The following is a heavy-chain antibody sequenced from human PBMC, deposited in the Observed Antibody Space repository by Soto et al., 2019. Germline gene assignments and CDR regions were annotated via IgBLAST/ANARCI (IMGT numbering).Heavy chain of an antibody. CDR3: ARRMSYYGPEYGMDV. Sequence: GESLKISCNGSGYSFTSYWIGWVRQMPGKGLEWMGIIYPGDSDTRYSPSFQGQVTISADKSISTAYLQWSSLKASDTAMYYCARRMSYYGPEYGMDVWGQGTTVTVSS. J-gene: IGHJ6*02. CDR2: IYPGDSDT. D-gene: IGHD3-10*01. V-gene: IGHV5-51*01. CDR1: GYSFTSYW.